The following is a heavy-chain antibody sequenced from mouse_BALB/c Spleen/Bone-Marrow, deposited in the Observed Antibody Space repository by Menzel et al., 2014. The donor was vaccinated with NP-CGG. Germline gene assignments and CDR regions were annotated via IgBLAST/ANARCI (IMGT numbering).Heavy chain of an antibody. J-gene: IGHJ3*01. Sequence: QVQLKQSGAELVRPGTSVKVSCKASGYAFTNYLIEWVKQRPGQGLEWIGVINPGSGSSNYNENFKGKATLTADRSSSTAYMLLNSLTSDDSAVYFCARSRGYDVGPFAFWGQGTLVPVSA. V-gene: IGHV1-54*01. CDR3: ARSRGYDVGPFAF. CDR2: INPGSGSS. CDR1: GYAFTNYL. D-gene: IGHD2-2*01.